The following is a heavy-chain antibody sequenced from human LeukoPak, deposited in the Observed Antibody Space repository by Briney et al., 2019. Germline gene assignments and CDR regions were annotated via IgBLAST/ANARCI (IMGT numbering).Heavy chain of an antibody. CDR1: GFTFGDYH. CDR3: ARGLCGGDCYDY. CDR2: ISSSSTYI. J-gene: IGHJ4*02. Sequence: PGGSLRLSCAASGFTFGDYHINWVRQAPGKGLEWVSSISSSSTYIYYADSVKGRFTISRDNAKNSLYLQMNSLRAEDTAVYYCARGLCGGDCYDYWGQGTLVTVSS. D-gene: IGHD2-21*01. V-gene: IGHV3-21*01.